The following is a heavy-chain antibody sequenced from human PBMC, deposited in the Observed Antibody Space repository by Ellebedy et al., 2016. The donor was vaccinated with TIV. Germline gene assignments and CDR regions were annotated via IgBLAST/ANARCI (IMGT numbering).Heavy chain of an antibody. Sequence: GESLKISCKASGYSFSNYWIVWVRQTPGKGLEWMGYIYPGDSDIRYSPSFQGQVTFSADKSISTAYLQWSSLKASDSAIYYCARRERSGWGGYGMDVWGQGTSVTVSS. CDR3: ARRERSGWGGYGMDV. CDR1: GYSFSNYW. D-gene: IGHD6-19*01. V-gene: IGHV5-51*01. CDR2: IYPGDSDI. J-gene: IGHJ6*02.